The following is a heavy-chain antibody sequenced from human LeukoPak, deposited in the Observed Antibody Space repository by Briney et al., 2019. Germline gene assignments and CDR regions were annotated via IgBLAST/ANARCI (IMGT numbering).Heavy chain of an antibody. J-gene: IGHJ6*02. D-gene: IGHD6-19*01. V-gene: IGHV1-3*04. CDR1: GYTLSQYA. CDR2: INSGNSNT. CDR3: AREQWLGSFYYYYYGLDV. Sequence: ASVKVSCKASGYTLSQYAMHWVRQAAGQKPEWMGWINSGNSNTNYDQKFQGRVTITRDTSANTAYMELSSLRSEDTAVYYCAREQWLGSFYYYYYGLDVWGQGTTVTVSS.